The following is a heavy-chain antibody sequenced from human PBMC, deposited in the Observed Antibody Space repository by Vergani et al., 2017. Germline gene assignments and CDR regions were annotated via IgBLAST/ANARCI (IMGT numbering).Heavy chain of an antibody. J-gene: IGHJ4*02. CDR3: YTDYHDY. CDR1: GFTFKTAW. CDR2: IRSKNDGGTA. Sequence: EVQVVESGVGLINPEGSLGLSLLVSGFTFKTAWINWVRQAPGKGLEWIGRIRSKNDGGTADYAAPLKGRFTISRDDSKDSAFLLVNNLKTEDTAVYFCYTDYHDYWGQGTLVTVSS. D-gene: IGHD2-2*02. V-gene: IGHV3-15*01.